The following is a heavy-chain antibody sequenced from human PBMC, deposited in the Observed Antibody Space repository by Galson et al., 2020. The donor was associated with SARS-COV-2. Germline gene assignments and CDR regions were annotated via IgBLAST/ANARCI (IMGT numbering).Heavy chain of an antibody. Sequence: ETSETLSLTCTVPGGSISSSYWSWIRQPPGKGLEWIGYLYYSGSTNYNPSLTSRVTISVVPSTNQFSLKLSSVTAADTAVYYCARPHCSSTSCHFSHWYFDLWGRGTLVTVSS. CDR2: LYYSGST. D-gene: IGHD2-2*01. J-gene: IGHJ2*01. CDR1: GGSISSSY. V-gene: IGHV4-59*08. CDR3: ARPHCSSTSCHFSHWYFDL.